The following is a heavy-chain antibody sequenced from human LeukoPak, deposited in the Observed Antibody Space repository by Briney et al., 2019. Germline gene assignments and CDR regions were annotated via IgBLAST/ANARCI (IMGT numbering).Heavy chain of an antibody. D-gene: IGHD4-11*01. CDR3: ARPMTTVTTGGAFDI. V-gene: IGHV3-33*01. CDR2: IWNDGIKK. J-gene: IGHJ3*02. CDR1: GFTFSTYG. Sequence: GGSLRLSCAASGFTFSTYGMYWVRQAPGKGLEWAALIWNDGIKKYYAESVKGRFTISRDNSKNSLYLQMNSLRAEDTAVYYCARPMTTVTTGGAFDIWGQGTMVTVSS.